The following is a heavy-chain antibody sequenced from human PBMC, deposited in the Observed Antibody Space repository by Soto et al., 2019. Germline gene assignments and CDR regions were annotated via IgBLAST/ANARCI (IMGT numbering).Heavy chain of an antibody. V-gene: IGHV3-15*01. CDR2: IKSKTDGGTT. Sequence: GGSLRLSCAASGFTFSNAWMSWVRQAPGKGLEWVGRIKSKTDGGTTDYAAPVKGRFTISRDDSKNTLYLQMNSLKTEDTAVYYCTTGRDSGIVVVIPSRGDAFDIWGQGTMVTVSS. D-gene: IGHD3-22*01. J-gene: IGHJ3*02. CDR3: TTGRDSGIVVVIPSRGDAFDI. CDR1: GFTFSNAW.